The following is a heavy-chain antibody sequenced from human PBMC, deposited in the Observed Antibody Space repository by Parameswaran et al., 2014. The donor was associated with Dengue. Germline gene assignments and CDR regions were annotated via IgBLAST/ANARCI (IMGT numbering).Heavy chain of an antibody. V-gene: IGHV5-51*01. J-gene: IGHJ6*02. CDR3: ASPNYYGSGSPHV. Sequence: VRQAPGKGLEWMGIIYPGDSDTRYSPSFQGQVTISADKSISTAYLQWSSLKASDTAMYYCASPNYYGSGSPHVWGQGTTVTVSS. D-gene: IGHD3-10*01. CDR2: IYPGDSDT.